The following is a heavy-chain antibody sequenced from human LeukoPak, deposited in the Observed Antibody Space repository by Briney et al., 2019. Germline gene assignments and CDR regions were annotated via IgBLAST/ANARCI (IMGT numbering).Heavy chain of an antibody. V-gene: IGHV3-23*01. Sequence: PGRSLRLSCAASGFTFSSYAMSWVRQAPGKGLGWVSAISGSGGSTYYADSVKGRFTISRDTSKHTLCMQINRQPAEDPAVSYCANTHVLYRDENDYWGQGTLVTVSS. D-gene: IGHD3-3*01. CDR2: ISGSGGST. J-gene: IGHJ4*02. CDR3: ANTHVLYRDENDY. CDR1: GFTFSSYA.